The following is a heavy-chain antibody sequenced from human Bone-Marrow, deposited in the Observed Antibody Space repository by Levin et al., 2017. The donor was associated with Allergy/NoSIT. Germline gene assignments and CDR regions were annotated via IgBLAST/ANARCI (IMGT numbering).Heavy chain of an antibody. J-gene: IGHJ2*01. Sequence: GESLKISCKGYNYTFRSFDVTWVRQAPGKGLEWMGWVSGFNGRTNYARKFHDRVTMATDTSTATAYMDLRSLTSDDTAVYFCARVQTGYQWYFDLWGRGSSVTVSS. CDR2: VSGFNGRT. D-gene: IGHD6-25*01. V-gene: IGHV1-18*01. CDR1: NYTFRSFD. CDR3: ARVQTGYQWYFDL.